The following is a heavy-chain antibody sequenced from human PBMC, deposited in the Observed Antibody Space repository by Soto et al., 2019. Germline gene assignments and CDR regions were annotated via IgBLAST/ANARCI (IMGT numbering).Heavy chain of an antibody. CDR2: LAGPSDNT. CDR3: AKDSPLPRAGYYSDF. Sequence: GGSLRLSCAGSGFNFRYSALSWVRQAPGKGLEWVSSLAGPSDNTYYADSVRGRFTISRDSARNTLFLQMNSLRADDTAIYYCAKDSPLPRAGYYSDFWGQGTLVTVSS. CDR1: GFNFRYSA. D-gene: IGHD3-22*01. J-gene: IGHJ4*02. V-gene: IGHV3-23*01.